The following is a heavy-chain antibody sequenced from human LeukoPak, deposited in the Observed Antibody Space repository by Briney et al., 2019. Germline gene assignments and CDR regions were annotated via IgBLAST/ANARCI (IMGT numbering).Heavy chain of an antibody. J-gene: IGHJ4*02. V-gene: IGHV4-34*01. D-gene: IGHD6-13*01. Sequence: SETLSLTCAVYGGSLSGYYWSWIRQPPGKGLEWIGEINHSGSTNYNPSLKSRVTISVDTSKSQFSLKLSSVTAADTAVYYCARAVSSSSTVDYWGQGTLVTVPS. CDR3: ARAVSSSSTVDY. CDR1: GGSLSGYY. CDR2: INHSGST.